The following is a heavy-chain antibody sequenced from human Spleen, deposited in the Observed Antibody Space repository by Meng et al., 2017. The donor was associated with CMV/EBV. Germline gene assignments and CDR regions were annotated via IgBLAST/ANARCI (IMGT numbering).Heavy chain of an antibody. CDR3: ARLMGELELDYFDY. V-gene: IGHV3-23*01. D-gene: IGHD1-7*01. Sequence: GESLKISCAASGFTFSSYAMSWVRQAPGKGLEWVSAISGSGGSTYYADSVKGRFTISRDNSKNTLYLQMNSLRAEDTAVYYCARLMGELELDYFDYWGQGTLVTVSS. CDR1: GFTFSSYA. J-gene: IGHJ4*02. CDR2: ISGSGGST.